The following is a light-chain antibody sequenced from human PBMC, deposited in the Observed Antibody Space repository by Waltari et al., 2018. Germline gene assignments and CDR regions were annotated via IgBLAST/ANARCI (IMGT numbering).Light chain of an antibody. J-gene: IGKJ4*01. CDR1: QSVLYSSNNKNY. Sequence: DIVMTQSPESLAVSLGERATINCKSSQSVLYSSNNKNYLAWYQQKPGQPPKLLIYLSSTRDSGVPARFSGSGSGTYFTLIISSLHAEHVAVYYCQQYYRTPLTFGGGTKVEIK. V-gene: IGKV4-1*01. CDR3: QQYYRTPLT. CDR2: LSS.